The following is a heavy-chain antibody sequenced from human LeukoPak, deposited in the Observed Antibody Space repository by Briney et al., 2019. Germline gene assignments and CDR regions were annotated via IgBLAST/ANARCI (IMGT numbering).Heavy chain of an antibody. CDR3: AKGPGGDYVVY. Sequence: GRSLRLSCAASGFTFSSYAMHWVRQTPGKGLEWVAVISYDGSNKYYADSVKGRFTISRDNSKNTLYLQMNSLRAEDTAVYYCAKGPGGDYVVYWGQGTLVTVSS. CDR2: ISYDGSNK. D-gene: IGHD4-17*01. J-gene: IGHJ4*02. CDR1: GFTFSSYA. V-gene: IGHV3-30*04.